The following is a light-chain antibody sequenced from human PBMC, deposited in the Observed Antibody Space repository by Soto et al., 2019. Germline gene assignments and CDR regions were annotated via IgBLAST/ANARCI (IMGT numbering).Light chain of an antibody. Sequence: QSVLTQPPSASGSPGQSVAISCTGTSSDVGGYNYVSWYQQHPGKASKLMIYEVNKRPSGVPDRFSGSKSGNTASLTVSGLQAEDEADYYCSSYAGSSNVFGTGTKLTVL. CDR2: EVN. CDR3: SSYAGSSNV. J-gene: IGLJ1*01. CDR1: SSDVGGYNY. V-gene: IGLV2-8*01.